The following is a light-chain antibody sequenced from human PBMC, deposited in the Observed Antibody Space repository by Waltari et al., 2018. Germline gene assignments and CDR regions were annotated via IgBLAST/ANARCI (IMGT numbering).Light chain of an antibody. CDR3: QQANSFPLS. Sequence: DIQMTQSPSSVSASVGDRVTIACRASQGISGWLAWYQQKPGKAPNLLIYATSILQTGVPSRFSGSGSGTDFTLTINSLQPEDFATYYCQQANSFPLSFGGGTKVEIK. J-gene: IGKJ4*01. V-gene: IGKV1-12*01. CDR1: QGISGW. CDR2: ATS.